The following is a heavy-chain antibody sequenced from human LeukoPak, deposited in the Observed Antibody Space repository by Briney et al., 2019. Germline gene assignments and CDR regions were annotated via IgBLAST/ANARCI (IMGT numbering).Heavy chain of an antibody. CDR2: ISAYNGTT. CDR3: AREGKVGPTHPWFDS. V-gene: IGHV1-18*01. Sequence: ASVKVSCKASGYTFTTYGISWVRQAPGQGLEWMGWISAYNGTTNYAQNFQGRLTMTTDTSTSTAYLELRSLRSDDTAVYYCAREGKVGPTHPWFDSWGQGTLVTVSS. CDR1: GYTFTTYG. D-gene: IGHD1-26*01. J-gene: IGHJ5*01.